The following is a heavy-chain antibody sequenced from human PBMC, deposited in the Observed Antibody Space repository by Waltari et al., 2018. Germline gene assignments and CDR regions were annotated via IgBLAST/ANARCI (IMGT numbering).Heavy chain of an antibody. CDR2: IYSTGST. J-gene: IGHJ3*02. CDR1: GVPLNDDDPY. CDR3: ARGGSSYYDAYGT. V-gene: IGHV4-39*07. D-gene: IGHD1-26*01. Sequence: QLPLQESGPGLVKPSETLSLTCTVSGVPLNDDDPYWGWIRQPPGGGLEWLGSIYSTGSTYYKTSLKSRVTISIDTPNNQFSLKLTSVTAADTAVYFCARGGSSYYDAYGTWGQGTMVIVSS.